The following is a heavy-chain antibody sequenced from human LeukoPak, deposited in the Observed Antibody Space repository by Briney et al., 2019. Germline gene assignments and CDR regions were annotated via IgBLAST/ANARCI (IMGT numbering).Heavy chain of an antibody. CDR2: INHSGST. Sequence: PGGSLRLSCAASGFTFSNAWMSWIRQPPGKGLEWIGEINHSGSTNYNPSLKSRVTISVDTSKNQFSLKLSSVTAADTAVYYCARELGINWFDPWGQGTLVTVSS. V-gene: IGHV4-34*01. D-gene: IGHD7-27*01. J-gene: IGHJ5*02. CDR3: ARELGINWFDP. CDR1: GFTFSNAW.